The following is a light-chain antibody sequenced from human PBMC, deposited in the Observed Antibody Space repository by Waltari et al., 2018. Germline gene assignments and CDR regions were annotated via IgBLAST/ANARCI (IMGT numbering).Light chain of an antibody. CDR2: DVN. J-gene: IGLJ3*02. V-gene: IGLV2-14*03. Sequence: QSALTQPASVSGSPGQSIIISCSGTSSDIGGYNYVSWYQQHPGKAPKLIIYDVNNRPSWVSNRFSGSKSGNTASLTISGLLAEDEADYYCSSYTSSSTLVVFGGGTKLTVL. CDR3: SSYTSSSTLVV. CDR1: SSDIGGYNY.